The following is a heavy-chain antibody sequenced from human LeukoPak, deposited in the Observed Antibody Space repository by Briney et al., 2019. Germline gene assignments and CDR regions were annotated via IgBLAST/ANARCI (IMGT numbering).Heavy chain of an antibody. CDR2: IYHSGST. D-gene: IGHD3-3*01. V-gene: IGHV4-38-2*02. CDR3: ASVGSKRSYYDFWSGYSPFDY. CDR1: GYSISSGYY. J-gene: IGHJ4*02. Sequence: SETLSLTCTVSGYSISSGYYWGWIRQPPGKGLEWIGSIYHSGSTYYNPSLKSRVTISVDTSKNQFSLKLSSVTAADTAVYYCASVGSKRSYYDFWSGYSPFDYWGQGALVTVSS.